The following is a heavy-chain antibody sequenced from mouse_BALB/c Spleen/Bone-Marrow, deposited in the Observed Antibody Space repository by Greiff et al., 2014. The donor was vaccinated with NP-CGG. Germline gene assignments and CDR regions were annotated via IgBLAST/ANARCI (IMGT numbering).Heavy chain of an antibody. V-gene: IGHV1-26*01. D-gene: IGHD3-3*01. J-gene: IGHJ2*01. CDR3: ARSRNFDY. Sequence: VQLQQSGPELVKPGASVKMSCKASGYTFTDYYMKWAKQSHGKSLEWIGDINPNNGDTFYNQKFKVKATLTVDKSSSTAYMQLNSLTSEDSAVYYCARSRNFDYWGQGTTLTVSS. CDR1: GYTFTDYY. CDR2: INPNNGDT.